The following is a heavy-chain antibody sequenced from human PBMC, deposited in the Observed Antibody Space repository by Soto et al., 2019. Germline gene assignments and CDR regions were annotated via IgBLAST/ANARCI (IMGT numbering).Heavy chain of an antibody. CDR2: IIPIFGTT. CDR3: ASGIDGAGYNLAVLAY. D-gene: IGHD5-12*01. CDR1: GGTFSSYA. Sequence: QVQLVQSGAEVKKPGSSVKVSCKASGGTFSSYAISWVRQAPGQGLEWMGGIIPIFGTTNYAQKFQGRVTITADVSTSTAYMELSSLRSDDTAVYFCASGIDGAGYNLAVLAYWGQGTLVTVSS. V-gene: IGHV1-69*12. J-gene: IGHJ4*02.